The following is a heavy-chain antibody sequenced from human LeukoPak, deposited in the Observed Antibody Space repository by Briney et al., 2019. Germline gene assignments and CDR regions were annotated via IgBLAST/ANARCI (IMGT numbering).Heavy chain of an antibody. Sequence: PSETLSLTCSVSGGSISSYYWSWIRQPPGKGLEWIGYIYYSGSTNYNPSLKSRVTISVDTSKNQFSLKLSSVTAADTAVYYCARHSSSYVDFDYWGQGTLVTVSS. V-gene: IGHV4-59*08. J-gene: IGHJ4*02. D-gene: IGHD2-21*01. CDR2: IYYSGST. CDR3: ARHSSSYVDFDY. CDR1: GGSISSYY.